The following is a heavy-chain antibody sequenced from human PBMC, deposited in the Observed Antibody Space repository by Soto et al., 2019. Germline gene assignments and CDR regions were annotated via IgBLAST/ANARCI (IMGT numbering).Heavy chain of an antibody. CDR2: ISSSSSYI. CDR1: GFTFSSYS. J-gene: IGHJ4*02. V-gene: IGHV3-21*01. CDR3: AREGSYDILTGYYQLRAPFDY. Sequence: GGSLRLSCAASGFTFSSYSMNWVRQAPGKGLEWVSSISSSSSYIYYADSVKGRFTISRDNAKNSLYLQMNSLRAEDTAVYYCAREGSYDILTGYYQLRAPFDYWGQGTLVTVSS. D-gene: IGHD3-9*01.